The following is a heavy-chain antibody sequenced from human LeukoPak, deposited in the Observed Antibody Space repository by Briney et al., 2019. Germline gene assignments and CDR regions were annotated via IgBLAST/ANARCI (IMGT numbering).Heavy chain of an antibody. CDR1: GGSISGYY. CDR3: ARDRDYGGNSRWYFDL. CDR2: IFYTGST. D-gene: IGHD4-23*01. Sequence: SETLSLTCTVSGGSISGYYWSWIRQSPGEGLEWIAYIFYTGSTNYNPSLKSRVTISLDTPKSQFSLKLTSVTAADTALYYCARDRDYGGNSRWYFDLWGRGTLVTVSS. V-gene: IGHV4-59*12. J-gene: IGHJ2*01.